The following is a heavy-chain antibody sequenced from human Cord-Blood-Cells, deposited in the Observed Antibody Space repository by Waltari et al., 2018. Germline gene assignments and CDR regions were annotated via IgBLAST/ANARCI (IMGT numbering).Heavy chain of an antibody. CDR1: GYTFTSYA. D-gene: IGHD3-22*01. CDR3: ARGYYDSSGYYYYYYYGMDV. V-gene: IGHV1-3*01. CDR2: INDGNGNT. J-gene: IGHJ6*02. Sequence: QVQLVQSGAEVKKPGASVKVSCKASGYTFTSYAMHWVRQAPGQRREWMGWINDGNGNTKYSRKFQGRVTLTRDTSASTAYMELSSLRSEDTAVYYCARGYYDSSGYYYYYYYGMDVWGQGTTVTVSS.